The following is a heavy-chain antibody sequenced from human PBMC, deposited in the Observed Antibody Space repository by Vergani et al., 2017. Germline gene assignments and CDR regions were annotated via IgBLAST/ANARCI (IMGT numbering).Heavy chain of an antibody. CDR3: ARHVTQYYYNDSDYFDY. J-gene: IGHJ4*02. D-gene: IGHD3-22*01. CDR1: GGSFFNSRYY. Sequence: QLQLQESGPGLVKPSGTLSLTCSVTGGSFFNSRYYWGWIRQPPGKGLEWIGSMDYNGRANHTPSLRRRVAISIDTSKMQFSLKLYSLTAADTAIYYCARHVTQYYYNDSDYFDYWGLGTLVTVSS. CDR2: MDYNGRA. V-gene: IGHV4-39*01.